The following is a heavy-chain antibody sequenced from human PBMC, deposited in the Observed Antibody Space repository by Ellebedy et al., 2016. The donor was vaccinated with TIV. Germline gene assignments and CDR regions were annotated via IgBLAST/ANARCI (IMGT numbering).Heavy chain of an antibody. CDR2: INPDNGVT. J-gene: IGHJ4*02. CDR1: GYSFTGYY. Sequence: AASVKVSCKTSGYSFTGYYIHWVRQAPGQGPEWVGWINPDNGVTVYEQKLQGRVTITGDTSISTVYMELSSLRSDDTAIYYCVRDLTNPVTGDYWGQGILVFASS. CDR3: VRDLTNPVTGDY. V-gene: IGHV1-2*02. D-gene: IGHD4-11*01.